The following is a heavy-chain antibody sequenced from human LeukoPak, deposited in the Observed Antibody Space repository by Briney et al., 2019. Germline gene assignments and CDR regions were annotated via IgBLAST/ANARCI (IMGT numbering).Heavy chain of an antibody. J-gene: IGHJ4*02. Sequence: ASVKVCCKSSSYTFTMYGITWVRQAPGQGLEWMGWISAYNDNTNYAQNLQDRVTMTTDASTSTVYMELRSLGSDDTAVYYCARHYRGSESPSIYWGQGTLVTVSS. D-gene: IGHD3-10*01. CDR1: SYTFTMYG. CDR2: ISAYNDNT. CDR3: ARHYRGSESPSIY. V-gene: IGHV1-18*01.